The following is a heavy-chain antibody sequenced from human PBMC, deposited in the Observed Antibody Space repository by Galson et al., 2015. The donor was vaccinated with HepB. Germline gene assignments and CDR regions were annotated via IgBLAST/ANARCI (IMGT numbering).Heavy chain of an antibody. CDR3: AKDGYCSSTSCYSYIPPSWYYYYYYMDV. D-gene: IGHD2-2*03. J-gene: IGHJ6*03. CDR2: ISYDGSNK. Sequence: SLRLSCAASGFTFSSYGMHWVRQAPGKGLEWVAVISYDGSNKYYADSVKGRFTISRDNSKNTLYLRMNSLRAEDTAVYYCAKDGYCSSTSCYSYIPPSWYYYYYYMDVWGKGTTVAVSS. CDR1: GFTFSSYG. V-gene: IGHV3-30*18.